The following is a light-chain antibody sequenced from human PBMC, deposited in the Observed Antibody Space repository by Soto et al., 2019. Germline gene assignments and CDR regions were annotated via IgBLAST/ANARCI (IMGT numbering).Light chain of an antibody. V-gene: IGKV1-5*03. CDR2: KAS. CDR1: QSISSW. CDR3: QQYNSYSLT. Sequence: DIQMTQSPSTLSASVGDRVTITCRASQSISSWLAWYQQKPGKAPKLLIYKASSLESGVTSRFSGSGSGTECTLTISSLQPDDFATYYCQQYNSYSLTFGGGTKVEIK. J-gene: IGKJ4*01.